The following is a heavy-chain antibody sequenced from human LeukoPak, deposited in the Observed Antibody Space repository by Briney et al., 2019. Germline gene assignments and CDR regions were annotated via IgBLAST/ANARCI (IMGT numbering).Heavy chain of an antibody. CDR3: ARDSGYCSGGSCYPNFDY. V-gene: IGHV1-3*01. J-gene: IGHJ4*02. CDR1: GYTFTSYA. D-gene: IGHD2-15*01. CDR2: INAGNGNT. Sequence: ASVKVSCKASGYTFTSYAMHWVRQAPGQRLEWMGWINAGNGNTKYSQKFQGRVTITRDTSACTAYMELSSLRSEDTAVYYCARDSGYCSGGSCYPNFDYWGQGTLVTVSS.